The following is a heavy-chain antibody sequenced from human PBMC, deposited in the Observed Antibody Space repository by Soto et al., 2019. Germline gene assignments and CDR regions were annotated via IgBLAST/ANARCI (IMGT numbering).Heavy chain of an antibody. CDR2: ISYDGSNK. D-gene: IGHD3-10*01. Sequence: GGSLRLSCAASGFTFSSYGMHWVRQAPGKGLEWVAVISYDGSNKYYADSVKGRFTISRDNSKNTLYLQMNSLRAEDTAVYYCAKDRPRFQSYYYGSGPRGYFDYWGQGTLVTVSS. CDR1: GFTFSSYG. J-gene: IGHJ4*02. V-gene: IGHV3-30*18. CDR3: AKDRPRFQSYYYGSGPRGYFDY.